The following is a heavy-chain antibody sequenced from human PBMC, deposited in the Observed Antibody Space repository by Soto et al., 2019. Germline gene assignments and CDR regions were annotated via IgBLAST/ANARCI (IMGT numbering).Heavy chain of an antibody. CDR1: GFTVSSNY. V-gene: IGHV3-66*01. Sequence: PGGSLRLSCAASGFTVSSNYMSLVRQAPGKGLEWVSVIYSGGSSYYADSVKGRFTISRDNSKNTLYLQMNSLRAEDTAVYYCTVYDSSGYYDYWGQGTLVTVSS. D-gene: IGHD3-22*01. J-gene: IGHJ4*02. CDR2: IYSGGSS. CDR3: TVYDSSGYYDY.